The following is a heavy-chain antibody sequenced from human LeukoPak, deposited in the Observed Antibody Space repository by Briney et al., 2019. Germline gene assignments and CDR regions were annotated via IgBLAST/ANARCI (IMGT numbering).Heavy chain of an antibody. J-gene: IGHJ3*02. D-gene: IGHD3-3*01. Sequence: GASVKVSCKASGGTFSSYAISWVRQAPGQGLEWMGGIIPIFGTANYAQKFQGRVTITTDESTSTAYMELRSLRSDDTAVYYCARLSEVRFLEWLFQAAFDIWGQGTMVTVSS. CDR3: ARLSEVRFLEWLFQAAFDI. CDR2: IIPIFGTA. CDR1: GGTFSSYA. V-gene: IGHV1-69*05.